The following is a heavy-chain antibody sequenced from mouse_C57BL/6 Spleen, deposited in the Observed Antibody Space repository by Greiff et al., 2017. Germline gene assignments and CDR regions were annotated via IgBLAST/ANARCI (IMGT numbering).Heavy chain of an antibody. CDR2: IHPNSGST. D-gene: IGHD1-1*01. J-gene: IGHJ3*01. Sequence: QVQLQQPGAELVKPGASVKLSCKASGYTFTSYWMHWVKQRPGQGLEWIGMIHPNSGSTNYNEKFKSKATLTVDKSSCTAYMQLSRLTSEDSAVYYCAFITTVVRTDWFAYWGQGTLVTVSA. CDR3: AFITTVVRTDWFAY. V-gene: IGHV1-64*01. CDR1: GYTFTSYW.